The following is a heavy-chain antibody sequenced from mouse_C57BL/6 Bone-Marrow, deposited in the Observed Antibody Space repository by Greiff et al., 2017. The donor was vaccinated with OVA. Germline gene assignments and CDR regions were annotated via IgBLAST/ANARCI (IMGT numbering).Heavy chain of an antibody. CDR3: ARWAAGGMDY. CDR2: IYPGSGNT. Sequence: VKLMESGAELVRPGASVKLSCKASGYTFTDYYINWVKQRPGQGLEWIARIYPGSGNTYYNEKLKGKVTLTAEKSSSTAYMQISSLTSEDSAVYFCARWAAGGMDYWGQGTSVTVAS. D-gene: IGHD3-3*01. V-gene: IGHV1-76*01. J-gene: IGHJ4*01. CDR1: GYTFTDYY.